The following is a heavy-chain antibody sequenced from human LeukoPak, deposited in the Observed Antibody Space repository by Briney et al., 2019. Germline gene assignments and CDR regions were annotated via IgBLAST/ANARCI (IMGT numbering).Heavy chain of an antibody. CDR3: ARGSTTYYYGSGSPNWFDP. D-gene: IGHD3-10*01. V-gene: IGHV4-59*08. J-gene: IGHJ5*02. Sequence: SETLSLTCTVSGGSISSYYWSWIRQPPGKGLEWIGYIYYSGSTNYNPSLKSRVTISVDTSKNQFSLKLSSGTAADTAVYYCARGSTTYYYGSGSPNWFDPWGQGTLVTVSS. CDR2: IYYSGST. CDR1: GGSISSYY.